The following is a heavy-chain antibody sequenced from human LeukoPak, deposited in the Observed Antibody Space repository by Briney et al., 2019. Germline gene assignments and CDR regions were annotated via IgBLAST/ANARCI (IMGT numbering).Heavy chain of an antibody. CDR1: GGSFSGYF. J-gene: IGHJ4*02. D-gene: IGHD6-13*01. Sequence: SDTLSLTCAVYGGSFSGYFWSWIRQPPGKGLKWIGGINHCGSTNYTPSLNTRVTISVETSKIQFSLKLSSVTAAGTAVYYCARGAAGTVWGQGTLVTVSS. V-gene: IGHV4-34*01. CDR2: INHCGST. CDR3: ARGAAGTV.